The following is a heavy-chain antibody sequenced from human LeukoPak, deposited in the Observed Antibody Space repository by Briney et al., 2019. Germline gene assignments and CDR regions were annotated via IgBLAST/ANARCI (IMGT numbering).Heavy chain of an antibody. V-gene: IGHV1-2*02. Sequence: ASVKVSCKASGYTFTGYYIHWVRQAPGQGLEWMGWINPNSGGTNYAQKFQGRVTMTRDTSISTAYMELRRLRSDDRVVYYCARGPPTIVVVITTGDFDSWGQGTLVTVSS. CDR2: INPNSGGT. J-gene: IGHJ4*02. D-gene: IGHD3-22*01. CDR1: GYTFTGYY. CDR3: ARGPPTIVVVITTGDFDS.